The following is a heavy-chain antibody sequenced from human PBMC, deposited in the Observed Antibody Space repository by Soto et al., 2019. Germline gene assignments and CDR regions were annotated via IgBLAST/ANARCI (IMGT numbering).Heavy chain of an antibody. V-gene: IGHV4-4*02. Sequence: SETLSLTCAVSGNSLSSSNWWTWVRQPPGKGLEWIGEVYYTGTTNYNPSLERRVTISVDKSKNQFSLKVNSVTAADTAVYYCASDPSLATRAFDIWGQGTMATVSS. J-gene: IGHJ3*02. CDR3: ASDPSLATRAFDI. CDR1: GNSLSSSNW. CDR2: VYYTGTT. D-gene: IGHD6-6*01.